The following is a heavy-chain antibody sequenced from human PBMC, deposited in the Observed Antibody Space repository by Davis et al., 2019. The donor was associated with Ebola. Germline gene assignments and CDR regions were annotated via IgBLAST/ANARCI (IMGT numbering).Heavy chain of an antibody. J-gene: IGHJ5*02. CDR1: GFTFSSYE. CDR2: ISSSGSTI. D-gene: IGHD2-2*01. CDR3: AREGYCSSTSCFNWFDP. V-gene: IGHV3-48*03. Sequence: GGSLRLSCAASGFTFSSYEMNWVRQAPGKGLEWVSYISSSGSTIYYADSVKGRFTISRDNAKNSLYLQMNSLRAEDTAVYYCAREGYCSSTSCFNWFDPWGQGTLVTVSS.